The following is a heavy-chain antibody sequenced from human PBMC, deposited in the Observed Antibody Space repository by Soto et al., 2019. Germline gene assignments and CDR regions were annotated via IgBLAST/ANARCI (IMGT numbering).Heavy chain of an antibody. D-gene: IGHD3-22*01. J-gene: IGHJ6*02. CDR2: ISYDGSNK. V-gene: IGHV3-30-3*01. CDR3: ARDRVRDYYYDSSGYQSAYGMDV. CDR1: GFTFSSYA. Sequence: GGSLRLSCAASGFTFSSYAMHWVRQAPGKGLEWVAVISYDGSNKYYADSVKGRFTISRDNSKNTLYLQMNSLRAEDTAVYYCARDRVRDYYYDSSGYQSAYGMDVWGQGTTVTVS.